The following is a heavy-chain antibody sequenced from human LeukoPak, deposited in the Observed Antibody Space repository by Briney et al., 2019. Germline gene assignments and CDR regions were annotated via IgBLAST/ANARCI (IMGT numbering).Heavy chain of an antibody. D-gene: IGHD3-10*01. V-gene: IGHV1-18*01. CDR2: ISAYNGNT. Sequence: ASVKVSCKASGYTFTSYGISWVRQAPGQGLEWMGWISAYNGNTNYAQKLQGRVTMTTDTSTSTAYMELRSLRSDDTAVYYCARVMGGGGVRGVMFDYWGQGTLVTVSS. CDR3: ARVMGGGGVRGVMFDY. J-gene: IGHJ4*02. CDR1: GYTFTSYG.